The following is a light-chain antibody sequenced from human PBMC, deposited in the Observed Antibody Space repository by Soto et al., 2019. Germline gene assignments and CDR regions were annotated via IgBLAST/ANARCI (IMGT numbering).Light chain of an antibody. CDR1: QSLLHSNGYNY. Sequence: DIVMTQSPLSLPVTPGEPDSISCRSSQSLLHSNGYNYLDWYLQKPGQSPQLLIYLGSNRASGVPDRFSGSGSGTDFTLKISRVEAEDVGFYYCMQALQTPLVTFGGGTKVEIK. V-gene: IGKV2-28*01. CDR2: LGS. J-gene: IGKJ4*01. CDR3: MQALQTPLVT.